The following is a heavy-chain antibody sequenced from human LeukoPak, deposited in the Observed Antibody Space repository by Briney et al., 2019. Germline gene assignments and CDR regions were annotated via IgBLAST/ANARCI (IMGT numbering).Heavy chain of an antibody. Sequence: QTGVPLTLPCAASRLTFCSQDMLWVHQAPGQARVWVSDMSGRGGGRYYADSVRGRFTVSRDNSKNTLYVQMNSVRAEDTAVYYCAKDGVRGALDAFDIWGEGTMVTVSS. CDR2: MSGRGGGR. D-gene: IGHD1-26*01. CDR3: AKDGVRGALDAFDI. CDR1: RLTFCSQD. V-gene: IGHV3-23*01. J-gene: IGHJ3*02.